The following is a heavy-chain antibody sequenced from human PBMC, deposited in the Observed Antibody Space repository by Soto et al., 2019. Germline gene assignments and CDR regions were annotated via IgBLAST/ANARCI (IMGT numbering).Heavy chain of an antibody. J-gene: IGHJ3*01. CDR1: GGSISSGDYY. CDR2: IYYSGST. D-gene: IGHD1-26*01. V-gene: IGHV4-30-4*01. CDR3: ARSVGASPAPGAFDF. Sequence: SETLSLTCTVSGGSISSGDYYWSWIRQPPGKGLEWIGYIYYSGSTYYNPSLKSRVTISVDTSKNQFSLKLSSVTAADTAVYYCARSVGASPAPGAFDFWGQGTMGTGSS.